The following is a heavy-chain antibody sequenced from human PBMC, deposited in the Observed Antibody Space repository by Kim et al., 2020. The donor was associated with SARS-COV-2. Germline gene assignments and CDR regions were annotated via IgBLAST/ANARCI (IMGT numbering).Heavy chain of an antibody. J-gene: IGHJ4*02. D-gene: IGHD3-16*01. V-gene: IGHV1-69*04. Sequence: SVKVSCKASGGTFSSYAISWVRQAPGQGLEWMGRIIPILGIANYAQKFQGRVTITADKSTSTAYMELSSLRSEDTAVYYCAWATWGEMATTLVGWGQGTLVTVSS. CDR1: GGTFSSYA. CDR2: IIPILGIA. CDR3: AWATWGEMATTLVG.